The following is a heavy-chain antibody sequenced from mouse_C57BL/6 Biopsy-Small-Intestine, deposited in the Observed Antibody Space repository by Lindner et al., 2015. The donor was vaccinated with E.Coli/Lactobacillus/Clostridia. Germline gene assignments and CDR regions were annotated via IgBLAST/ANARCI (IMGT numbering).Heavy chain of an antibody. Sequence: SVKVSCKASGFTLTSHHVHWVRQAPGQGLEWVGIVNSDGSAGYAQNLQGRVTTTRETSTSTLYMEVSRLRPEDTAVYYCAKDRTGTFSIGDYWGQGTLVTVSS. CDR1: GFTLTSHH. J-gene: IGHJ4*01. CDR3: AKDRTGTFSIGDY. D-gene: IGHD4-1*01. V-gene: IGHV1-85*01. CDR2: VNSDGSA.